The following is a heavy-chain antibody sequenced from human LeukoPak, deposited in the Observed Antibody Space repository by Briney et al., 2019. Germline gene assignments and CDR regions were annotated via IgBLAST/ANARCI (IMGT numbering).Heavy chain of an antibody. J-gene: IGHJ6*03. CDR3: ARGPFKGYCGGDCYALRYYYYYMDV. CDR2: MIPYFGTT. V-gene: IGHV1-69*05. D-gene: IGHD2-21*02. CDR1: GAAFSSCT. Sequence: SVKVSFTCTGAAFSSCTISWVRNGHRQGLEWMWGMIPYFGTTNYAQKFQGRVTITTDESTSRAYMELSSLRSEDTAVYYCARGPFKGYCGGDCYALRYYYYYMDVWGKGTTVTVSS.